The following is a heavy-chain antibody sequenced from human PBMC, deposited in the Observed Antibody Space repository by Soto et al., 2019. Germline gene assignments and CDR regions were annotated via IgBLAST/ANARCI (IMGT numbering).Heavy chain of an antibody. CDR2: INADNVNT. Sequence: QVQLVQSGAEVKKPGASVKVSCKASGYTFSGSVMHWVRQAPGQGLEWMGWINADNVNTKYSQKFQGRVTMTWDTSASTAYMELSSLRSEDTAIYYCASEIDATTATSLDYWGQGPLVTVSS. CDR3: ASEIDATTATSLDY. V-gene: IGHV1-3*01. D-gene: IGHD4-17*01. J-gene: IGHJ4*02. CDR1: GYTFSGSV.